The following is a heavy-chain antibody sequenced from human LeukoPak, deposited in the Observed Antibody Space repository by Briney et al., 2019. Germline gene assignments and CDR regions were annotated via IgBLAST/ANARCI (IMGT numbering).Heavy chain of an antibody. CDR2: IKQDGSET. CDR1: GFTFGNFW. J-gene: IGHJ4*02. CDR3: ARGSGWYDY. D-gene: IGHD6-19*01. Sequence: GGSLRLSCAASGFTFGNFWMSWVRQAPGKGLEWVANIKQDGSETYLVDSVKGRFTVSRDNAKNSLYLQMNSLRAGDTAVYYCARGSGWYDYWGQGTLVTVSS. V-gene: IGHV3-7*01.